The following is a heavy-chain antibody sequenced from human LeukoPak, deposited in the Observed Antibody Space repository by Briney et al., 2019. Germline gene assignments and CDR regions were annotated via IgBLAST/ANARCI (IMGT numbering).Heavy chain of an antibody. CDR1: GFTFGDYA. J-gene: IGHJ4*02. Sequence: PGGSLRLSCTASGFTFGDYAMSWVRQAPGTGLEWVGFIRSKAYGGTTEYAASVKGRFTISRDDSKSIAYLQMNSLKTEDTAVYYCTTIRPMIVVVPSFDYWGQGTLVTVSS. V-gene: IGHV3-49*04. CDR3: TTIRPMIVVVPSFDY. CDR2: IRSKAYGGTT. D-gene: IGHD3-22*01.